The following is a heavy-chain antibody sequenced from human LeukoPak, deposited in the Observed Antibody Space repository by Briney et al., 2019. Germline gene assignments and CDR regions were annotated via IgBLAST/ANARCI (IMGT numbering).Heavy chain of an antibody. CDR2: IYYSGST. J-gene: IGHJ4*02. D-gene: IGHD6-13*01. Sequence: SQTLSLTCTVSGGSISSGGYYWSWIRQHPGKGLEWIGYIYYSGSTYYNPSLKSRVTISVDTSKNQSSLKLSSVTAADTAVYYRARDSRRQQLGVYWGQGTLVTVSS. CDR3: ARDSRRQQLGVY. V-gene: IGHV4-31*03. CDR1: GGSISSGGYY.